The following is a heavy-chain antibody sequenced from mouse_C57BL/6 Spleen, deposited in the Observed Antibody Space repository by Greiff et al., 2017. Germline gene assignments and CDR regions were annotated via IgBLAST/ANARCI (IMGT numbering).Heavy chain of an antibody. J-gene: IGHJ4*01. CDR1: GFTFSSYA. Sequence: EVKVVESGEGLVKPGGSLKLSCAASGFTFSSYAMSWVRQTPEKRLEWVAYISSGGDYIYYADTVKGRFTISRDNARNTLYLQMSSLKSEDTAMYYCTIGRRGYAMDYWGQGTSVTVSS. CDR2: ISSGGDYI. V-gene: IGHV5-9-1*02. CDR3: TIGRRGYAMDY. D-gene: IGHD2-12*01.